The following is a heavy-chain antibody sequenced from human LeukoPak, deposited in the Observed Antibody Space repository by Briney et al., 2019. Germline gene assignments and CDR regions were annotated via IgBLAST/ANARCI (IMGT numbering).Heavy chain of an antibody. CDR3: ARDTRYSGSS. J-gene: IGHJ5*02. CDR2: IYHSGST. CDR1: GGSISSGGYY. D-gene: IGHD1-26*01. V-gene: IGHV4-30-2*01. Sequence: SETLSLTCTVSGGSISSGGYYWSWIRQPPGKGLEWIGYIYHSGSTYYNPSLKSRVTISVDRSKNQFSLKLSSVTAADTAVYYCARDTRYSGSSWGQGTLVTVSS.